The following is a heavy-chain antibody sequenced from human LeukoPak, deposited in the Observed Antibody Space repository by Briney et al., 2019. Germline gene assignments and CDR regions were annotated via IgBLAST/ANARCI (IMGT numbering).Heavy chain of an antibody. Sequence: PGGSLRLSCAASGLTFNNFWIAWVRQAPGKGLEWVANIKEDGSEKNYVDSVKGRFTISRDNSKNTLYLQMNSLRAEDTAVYYCARGPMVRGVGYYFDYWGQGTLVTVSS. V-gene: IGHV3-7*02. D-gene: IGHD3-10*01. CDR1: GLTFNNFW. CDR2: IKEDGSEK. J-gene: IGHJ4*02. CDR3: ARGPMVRGVGYYFDY.